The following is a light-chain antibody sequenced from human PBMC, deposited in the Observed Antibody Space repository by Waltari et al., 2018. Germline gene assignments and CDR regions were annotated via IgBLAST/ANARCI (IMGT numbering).Light chain of an antibody. CDR2: GAS. Sequence: EIVLTQSPGTLSLSPGERATLPCRASQNINTNFLTWYQQTPGQAPRLRIYGASSRATGSPDRFSGSGSGTDFTLTISRLEPEDIAVYYCPQYSRPSYTFGQGTKREIK. J-gene: IGKJ2*01. CDR3: PQYSRPSYT. CDR1: QNINTNF. V-gene: IGKV3-20*01.